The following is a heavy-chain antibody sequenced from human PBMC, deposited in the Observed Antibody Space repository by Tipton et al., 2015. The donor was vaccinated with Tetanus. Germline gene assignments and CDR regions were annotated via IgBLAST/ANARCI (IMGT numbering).Heavy chain of an antibody. D-gene: IGHD2-15*01. CDR2: IYYSGST. V-gene: IGHV4-61*08. CDR3: ATSGGGHCGAKCLINFFDP. J-gene: IGHJ5*02. CDR1: GDSISSSDYY. Sequence: TLSLTCTVSGDSISSSDYYWSWIRQPPGKGLEWIGYIYYSGSTNYNPSLESRVTISVDTSKNQFSLKLRSVTAADTAVYYCATSGGGHCGAKCLINFFDPWGQGTLVTVSS.